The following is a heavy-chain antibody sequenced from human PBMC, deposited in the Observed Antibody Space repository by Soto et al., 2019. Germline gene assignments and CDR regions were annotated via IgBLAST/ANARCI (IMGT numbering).Heavy chain of an antibody. CDR3: ARDKKAPLYYYDSSGYMYYFDY. CDR1: GFTFSSYA. CDR2: ISYDGSNK. J-gene: IGHJ4*02. Sequence: LRLSCAASGFTFSSYAMHWARQAPGKGLEWVAVISYDGSNKYYADSVKGRFTISRDNSKNTLYLQMNSLRAEDTAVYYCARDKKAPLYYYDSSGYMYYFDYWGQGTLVTVSS. D-gene: IGHD3-22*01. V-gene: IGHV3-30-3*01.